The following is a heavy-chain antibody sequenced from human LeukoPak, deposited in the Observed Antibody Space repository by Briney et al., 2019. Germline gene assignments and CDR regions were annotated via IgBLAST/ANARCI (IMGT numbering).Heavy chain of an antibody. V-gene: IGHV3-33*01. CDR2: IWSDGSNR. J-gene: IGHJ4*01. Sequence: GGSLRLSCAASGFIFSHYGMHWVRQAPGKGLEWVAVIWSDGSNRFYADPVKGRFTISRDNSQKTLFLQMNSLRAEDTAIYYCARDAQRGFDYSNSLEYWGHGTLVTVSS. CDR3: ARDAQRGFDYSNSLEY. CDR1: GFIFSHYG. D-gene: IGHD4-11*01.